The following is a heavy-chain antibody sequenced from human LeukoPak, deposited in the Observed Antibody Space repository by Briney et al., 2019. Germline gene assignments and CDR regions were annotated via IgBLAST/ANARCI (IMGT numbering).Heavy chain of an antibody. Sequence: GGSLRLSCAASGFTFSNYDMHWVRQATGKGLEWVSAFHTAGDTHYSGSVKDRFATSRENAKNSFYLQMNNLRAGDTAVYYCARGSCSSRSCYKRVNGLDVWGQGTPVTVSS. D-gene: IGHD2-2*01. CDR1: GFTFSNYD. J-gene: IGHJ6*02. CDR2: FHTAGDT. CDR3: ARGSCSSRSCYKRVNGLDV. V-gene: IGHV3-13*01.